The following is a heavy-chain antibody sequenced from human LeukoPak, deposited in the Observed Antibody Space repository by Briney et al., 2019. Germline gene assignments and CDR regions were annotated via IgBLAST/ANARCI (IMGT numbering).Heavy chain of an antibody. Sequence: GGSLRLSCAASGFTFSDYYMSWXXXXXXXXXXXXXXXXXXXXXXXYADSVKGRFTISRDNAKNSLYLQMNSLRAEDTAVYYCARDTAGGVRYFDWLPSPHPEYFQHWGQGTLVTVSS. J-gene: IGHJ1*01. CDR1: GFTFSDYY. CDR3: ARDTAGGVRYFDWLPSPHPEYFQH. V-gene: IGHV3-11*01. D-gene: IGHD3-9*01. CDR2: XXXXXXXX.